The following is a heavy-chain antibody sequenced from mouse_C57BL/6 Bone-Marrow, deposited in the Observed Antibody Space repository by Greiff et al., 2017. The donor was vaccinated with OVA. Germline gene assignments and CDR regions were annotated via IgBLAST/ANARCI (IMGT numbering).Heavy chain of an antibody. Sequence: EVKLMESGGGLVKPGGSLKLSCAASGFTFSDYGMHWVRQAPEKGLEWVAYISSGSSTIYYADTVKGRFTISRDNAKNTLFLQMTSLRSEDTAMYYCARPEDGYSAMDYWGQGTSVTVSS. CDR1: GFTFSDYG. D-gene: IGHD2-3*01. CDR2: ISSGSSTI. V-gene: IGHV5-17*01. CDR3: ARPEDGYSAMDY. J-gene: IGHJ4*01.